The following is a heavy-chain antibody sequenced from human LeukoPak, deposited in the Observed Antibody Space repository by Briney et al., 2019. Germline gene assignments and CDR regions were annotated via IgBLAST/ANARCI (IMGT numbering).Heavy chain of an antibody. D-gene: IGHD6-19*01. CDR3: ARVRSSGWYWGY. V-gene: IGHV4-38-2*02. Sequence: ETLSLTCTVSGYSISSGYYWGWIRQPPGKGLEWIGSIYHSGSTYYNPSLKSRVTISVDTSKNQFSLKLSSVTAADTAVYYCARVRSSGWYWGYWGQGTLVTVSS. CDR1: GYSISSGYY. J-gene: IGHJ4*02. CDR2: IYHSGST.